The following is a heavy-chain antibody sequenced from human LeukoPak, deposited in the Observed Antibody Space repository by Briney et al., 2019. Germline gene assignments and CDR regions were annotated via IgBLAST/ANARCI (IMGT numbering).Heavy chain of an antibody. D-gene: IGHD3-3*01. CDR2: IYYSGST. CDR3: ARGAQYYDFWSGYYMGPVANWFDP. J-gene: IGHJ5*02. V-gene: IGHV4-59*01. Sequence: SETLSLTCTVSGGSISSYYWSWIRQPPGKGLEWIGYIYYSGSTNYNPSLKSRVTISVDTCKNQFSLKLSSVTAADTAVYYCARGAQYYDFWSGYYMGPVANWFDPWGQGTLVTVSS. CDR1: GGSISSYY.